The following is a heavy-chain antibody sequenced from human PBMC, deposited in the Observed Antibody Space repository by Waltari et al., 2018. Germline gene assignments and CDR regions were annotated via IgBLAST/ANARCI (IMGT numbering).Heavy chain of an antibody. CDR3: VKEAAGYDSLIANGLDV. V-gene: IGHV3-43D*04. D-gene: IGHD3-9*01. CDR1: GFPFDDFA. Sequence: EVQLEESGGGVVQPGGSLRLSCAASGFPFDDFARPWVRQAPGKGLEWVSLITWDGRSTYYADSVKGRFAISRDNGKDFLYLQMNSLRPEDTALYYCVKEAAGYDSLIANGLDVWGQGTTVTVSS. J-gene: IGHJ6*02. CDR2: ITWDGRST.